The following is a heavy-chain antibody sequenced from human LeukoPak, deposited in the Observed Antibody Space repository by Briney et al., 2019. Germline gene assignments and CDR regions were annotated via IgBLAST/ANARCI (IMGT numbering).Heavy chain of an antibody. D-gene: IGHD7-27*01. CDR2: ISGSGDST. J-gene: IGHJ4*02. Sequence: GGSLRLSCAASGFTFSSYAMSWVRQAPGKGLEWVSAISGSGDSTYSTDSVKGRFTISKDNSKNTLYLQMNSLRAEDTAVYYCAKKVPANWGSYFDYWGQGTLVTVSS. CDR1: GFTFSSYA. V-gene: IGHV3-23*01. CDR3: AKKVPANWGSYFDY.